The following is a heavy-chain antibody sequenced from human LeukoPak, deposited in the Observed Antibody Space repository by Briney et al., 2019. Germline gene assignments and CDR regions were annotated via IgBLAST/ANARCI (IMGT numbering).Heavy chain of an antibody. Sequence: PGGSLRLSCAASGFIFSTYEMNWVRQAPGKGLEWVSYISSSARTLYYADSVKGRFTISRDNAKNSLYLQMNSLRAEDTAVYYCARAPHYGSGRDWFDPWGQGTLVTVSS. V-gene: IGHV3-48*03. CDR2: ISSSARTL. D-gene: IGHD3-10*01. CDR1: GFIFSTYE. CDR3: ARAPHYGSGRDWFDP. J-gene: IGHJ5*02.